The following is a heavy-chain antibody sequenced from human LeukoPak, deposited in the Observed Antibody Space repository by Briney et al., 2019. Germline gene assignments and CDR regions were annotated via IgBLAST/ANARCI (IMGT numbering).Heavy chain of an antibody. Sequence: PGASVKVSRKASGGTFSSYAISWVRQAPGQGLEWMGGIIPIFGTANYAQKFQGRVTITADKSTNTAYMELSSLRSDDTAVYYCTLIRLDALHHYWGQGTLVTVSS. CDR2: IIPIFGTA. D-gene: IGHD3-16*01. CDR1: GGTFSSYA. CDR3: TLIRLDALHHY. V-gene: IGHV1-69*06. J-gene: IGHJ4*02.